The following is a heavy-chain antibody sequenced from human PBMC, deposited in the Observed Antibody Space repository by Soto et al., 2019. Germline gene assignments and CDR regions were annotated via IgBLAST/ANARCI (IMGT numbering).Heavy chain of an antibody. CDR3: AKDGVAAQFDY. J-gene: IGHJ4*02. CDR2: ISYDGSNK. D-gene: IGHD6-6*01. CDR1: GFTFSSYG. Sequence: QVQLVESGGGVVQPGRSLRLSCAASGFTFSSYGMHWVRQAPGKGLEWVAVISYDGSNKYYADSVKGRFTISRDNSKNTLYLQMNSLRAEDTAVYYCAKDGVAAQFDYWGQGTLVTVSS. V-gene: IGHV3-30*18.